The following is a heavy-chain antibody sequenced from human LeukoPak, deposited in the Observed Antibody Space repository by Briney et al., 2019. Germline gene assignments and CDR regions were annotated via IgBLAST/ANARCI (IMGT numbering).Heavy chain of an antibody. CDR3: AREDPHTYNFDF. D-gene: IGHD1-1*01. V-gene: IGHV1-69*05. CDR1: GGTFSSYA. CDR2: IIPIFGTA. Sequence: ASVKVSCKASGGTFSSYAISWVRQAPGQGLEWMGGIIPIFGTANYAQKFQGRVTITTDESTSTAYMELSSLRSEDTAVYYCAREDPHTYNFDFWGQGTLVTVSS. J-gene: IGHJ4*02.